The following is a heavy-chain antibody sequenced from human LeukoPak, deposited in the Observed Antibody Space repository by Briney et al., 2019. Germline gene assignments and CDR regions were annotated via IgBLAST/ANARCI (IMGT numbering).Heavy chain of an antibody. CDR2: IYYSGST. Sequence: PSETLSLTCTVSGGSISSSSYYWGWIRQPPGKGLEWIGSIYYSGSTYYNPSLKSRVTISVDTSKNQFSLKLSSVTAADTAVYYCARDFGWELWTGPAYYYYYMDVWGKGTTVIVSS. CDR3: ARDFGWELWTGPAYYYYYMDV. D-gene: IGHD1-26*01. J-gene: IGHJ6*03. V-gene: IGHV4-39*07. CDR1: GGSISSSSYY.